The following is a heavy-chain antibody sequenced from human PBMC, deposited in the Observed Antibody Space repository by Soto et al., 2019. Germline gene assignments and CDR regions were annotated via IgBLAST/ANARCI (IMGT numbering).Heavy chain of an antibody. CDR1: GGSFSGYY. CDR3: ARGGIVLMVYARDFDY. Sequence: PSETLSLTCAVYGGSFSGYYWSWIRQPPGKGLEWIGEINHSGSTNYNPSLKSRVTISVDTSKNHCSLKLSSVTAADTAVYYCARGGIVLMVYARDFDYWGQGTLVTVSS. CDR2: INHSGST. D-gene: IGHD2-8*01. V-gene: IGHV4-34*01. J-gene: IGHJ4*02.